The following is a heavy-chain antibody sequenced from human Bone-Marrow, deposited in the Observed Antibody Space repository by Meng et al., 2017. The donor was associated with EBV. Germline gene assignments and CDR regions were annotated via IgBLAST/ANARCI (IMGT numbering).Heavy chain of an antibody. Sequence: LHLPAWGPDRGTPSEPLALTWAVSGGSHSGSSYDWGWIRQPPGKGLGWIGIIYSSGSTYYNPSLKSRVTISVDTSKNQFSLKLSSVTATDTAVYYCAREDGSGSTFDYWGQGTLVTVSS. D-gene: IGHD3-10*01. CDR2: IYSSGST. CDR1: GGSHSGSSYD. V-gene: IGHV4-39*02. J-gene: IGHJ4*02. CDR3: AREDGSGSTFDY.